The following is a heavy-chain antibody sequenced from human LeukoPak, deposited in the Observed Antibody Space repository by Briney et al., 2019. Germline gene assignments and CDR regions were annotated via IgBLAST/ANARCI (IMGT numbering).Heavy chain of an antibody. D-gene: IGHD3-9*01. CDR2: IKQDGSEK. V-gene: IGHV3-7*01. CDR1: GFTFSSYW. J-gene: IGHJ5*02. Sequence: GGSLRLSCAASGFTFSSYWMSWVRQAPGKGLEWVANIKQDGSEKYYVDSVKGRFTISRDNAKNSLYLQMNSLRAEDTAVYYCAREAYDILNGHNWFDPWGQGTLVTVSS. CDR3: AREAYDILNGHNWFDP.